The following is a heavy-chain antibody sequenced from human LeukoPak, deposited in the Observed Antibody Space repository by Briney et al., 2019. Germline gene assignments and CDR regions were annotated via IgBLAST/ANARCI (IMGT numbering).Heavy chain of an antibody. V-gene: IGHV1-46*01. CDR3: ARHDLGGTSPFDY. CDR1: GYTSTSYY. Sequence: ASVKVSCKTSGYTSTSYYMHWVRQAPGQGLEWMGIINPSGDDTTYPQKFQGRVTMTRDTSTSTAYMELSSLRSDDTAVYYCARHDLGGTSPFDYWGQGTLVTVSS. J-gene: IGHJ4*02. CDR2: INPSGDDT. D-gene: IGHD4-23*01.